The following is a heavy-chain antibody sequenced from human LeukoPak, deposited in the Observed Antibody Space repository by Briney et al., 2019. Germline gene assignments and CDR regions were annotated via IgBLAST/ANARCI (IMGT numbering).Heavy chain of an antibody. D-gene: IGHD6-13*01. J-gene: IGHJ4*02. CDR2: IYYSGST. V-gene: IGHV4-30-4*01. CDR3: ARGDSSSWSFDY. CDR1: GGSISSGDYY. Sequence: SETLSLTCTVPGGSISSGDYYWSWIRQPPGKGLEWIGYIYYSGSTYYNPSLKSRVTISVDTSKNQFSLKLSSVTAADTAVYYCARGDSSSWSFDYWGQGTLVTVSS.